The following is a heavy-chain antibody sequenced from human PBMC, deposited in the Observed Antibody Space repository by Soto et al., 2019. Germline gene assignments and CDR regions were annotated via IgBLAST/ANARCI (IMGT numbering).Heavy chain of an antibody. CDR3: ASGGPYYYDSSGYLFDY. Sequence: GGSLRLSCAASGFTFSSYWMSWVRQAPGKGLEWVANIKQDGSEKYYVDSVKGRFTISRDNAKNSLYLQMNSLRAEDTAVYYCASGGPYYYDSSGYLFDYWGQGTLVTVSS. V-gene: IGHV3-7*01. D-gene: IGHD3-22*01. CDR1: GFTFSSYW. CDR2: IKQDGSEK. J-gene: IGHJ4*02.